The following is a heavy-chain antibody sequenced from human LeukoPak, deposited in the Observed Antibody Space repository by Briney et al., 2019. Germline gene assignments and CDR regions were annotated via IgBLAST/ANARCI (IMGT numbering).Heavy chain of an antibody. CDR3: ARHRPRHDRGYYDSSGYYYP. D-gene: IGHD3-22*01. J-gene: IGHJ5*02. CDR1: GGSISSYY. Sequence: PSETLSPTCTVSGGSISSYYWSWIRQPPGKGLEWIGYIYYSGSTNYNPSLKSRVTISVDTSKNQFSLKLSSVTAADTAVYYCARHRPRHDRGYYDSSGYYYPWGQGTLVTVSS. V-gene: IGHV4-59*08. CDR2: IYYSGST.